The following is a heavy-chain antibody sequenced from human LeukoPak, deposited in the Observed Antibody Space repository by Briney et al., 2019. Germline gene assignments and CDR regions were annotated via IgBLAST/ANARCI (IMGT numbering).Heavy chain of an antibody. V-gene: IGHV4-59*08. Sequence: PSETLSLTCTVSGGSINNYYWSWIRQPPGKGLEWIGYIYYSGSTDYNPSLKSRVTISVDTSKNQFSLKLSSVTAADTAVYYCASLNGSGYYFDYWGQGTLVTVSS. CDR2: IYYSGST. D-gene: IGHD3-3*01. CDR1: GGSINNYY. J-gene: IGHJ4*02. CDR3: ASLNGSGYYFDY.